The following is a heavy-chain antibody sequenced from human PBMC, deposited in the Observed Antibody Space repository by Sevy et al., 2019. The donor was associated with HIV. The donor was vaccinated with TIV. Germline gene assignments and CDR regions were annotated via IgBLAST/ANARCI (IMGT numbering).Heavy chain of an antibody. J-gene: IGHJ4*02. D-gene: IGHD3-3*01. V-gene: IGHV3-23*01. CDR1: GFTFSSYA. CDR3: ARIGGGYYEPIDY. CDR2: ISGSGGST. Sequence: GGSLRLSCAASGFTFSSYAMSWVRQAPGKGLEWVSAISGSGGSTYYADSVKGRFTISRDNSKNTLYLQMNSLRAEDTAVYYCARIGGGYYEPIDYWGQGTLVTVSS.